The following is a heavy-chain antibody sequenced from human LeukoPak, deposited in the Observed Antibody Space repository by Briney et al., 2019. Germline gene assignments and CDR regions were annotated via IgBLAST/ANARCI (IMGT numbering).Heavy chain of an antibody. CDR2: ISGSSSTI. CDR3: ASESPSYYFDSSGYLDY. CDR1: GFTFSGYE. J-gene: IGHJ4*02. V-gene: IGHV3-48*01. Sequence: QPGGSLRLSCAASGFTFSGYEMNWVRQAPGKGLEWVSYISGSSSTIYYADSVKGRFTISRDNGKNSLYLQMNSLRAEDTAVYYCASESPSYYFDSSGYLDYWGQGTLVTVSS. D-gene: IGHD3-22*01.